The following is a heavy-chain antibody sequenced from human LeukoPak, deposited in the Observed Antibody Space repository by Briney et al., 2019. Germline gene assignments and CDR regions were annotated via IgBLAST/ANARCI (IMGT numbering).Heavy chain of an antibody. CDR3: ARDFCDYGSCDAFDI. CDR1: GFTFSSYA. V-gene: IGHV3-30-3*01. CDR2: ISFDGSNK. D-gene: IGHD4-17*01. Sequence: GPLRLSCAASGFTFSSYAMHWVRQAPGKGLEWVAVISFDGSNKFYADSVKGRFTISRDNSKNALYLQMNSLRAEDTAVYYCARDFCDYGSCDAFDIWGQGTMVTVSP. J-gene: IGHJ3*02.